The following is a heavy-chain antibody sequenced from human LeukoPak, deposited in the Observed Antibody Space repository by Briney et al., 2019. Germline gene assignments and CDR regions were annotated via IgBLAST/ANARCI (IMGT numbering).Heavy chain of an antibody. J-gene: IGHJ3*02. CDR2: IYTSGST. Sequence: SETLSLTCTVSGGSISSYYWSWIRQPAGKGLEWIGRIYTSGSTNYNPSLKSRVTMSVDTSKNQFSLKLSSVTAADTAVYYCARHILDHGGLDAFDIWGQGTMVTVSS. V-gene: IGHV4-4*07. CDR1: GGSISSYY. CDR3: ARHILDHGGLDAFDI. D-gene: IGHD4-23*01.